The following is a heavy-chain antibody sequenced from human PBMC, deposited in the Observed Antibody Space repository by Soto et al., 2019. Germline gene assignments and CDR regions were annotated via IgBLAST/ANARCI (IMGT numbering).Heavy chain of an antibody. CDR2: IYYRGST. Sequence: SEPLSVTWIVSGGSIINFYWSCILQPPGKGLEWIGYIYYRGSTNYNPSLKSRVTISVDTSKNQFPLKLSSVTAADTAVYYCARGGYNWNDVTDYWGQGTLVTVSS. D-gene: IGHD1-20*01. CDR1: GGSIINFY. V-gene: IGHV4-59*01. J-gene: IGHJ4*02. CDR3: ARGGYNWNDVTDY.